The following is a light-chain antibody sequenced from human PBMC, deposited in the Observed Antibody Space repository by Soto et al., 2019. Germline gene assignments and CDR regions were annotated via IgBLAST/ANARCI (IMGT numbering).Light chain of an antibody. Sequence: EVVLTQSPGTLSLSPGERATLSGRARQSIINNYLAWYQQRPGQAPRLLIYGSSDRATGIPGRFSGSGSGTYVTLTISRLEPEDFAVYYCHQYGSSPQYTFGQGTKVEI. J-gene: IGKJ2*01. CDR2: GSS. CDR1: QSIINNY. V-gene: IGKV3-20*01. CDR3: HQYGSSPQYT.